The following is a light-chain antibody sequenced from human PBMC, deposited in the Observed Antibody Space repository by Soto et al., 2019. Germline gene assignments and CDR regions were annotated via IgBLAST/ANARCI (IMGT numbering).Light chain of an antibody. V-gene: IGLV4-69*01. Sequence: QPLLTQSSSASASLGASAKLTCTLSSGYSNYAIAWHQHQPEKGPRYLLKVNSDGSHRRGDGIPDRFSGSSSGTERYLTISSLQSEDEADYYCQTWGAGVHVLFGGGTKLTVL. CDR1: SGYSNYA. J-gene: IGLJ2*01. CDR2: VNSDGSH. CDR3: QTWGAGVHVL.